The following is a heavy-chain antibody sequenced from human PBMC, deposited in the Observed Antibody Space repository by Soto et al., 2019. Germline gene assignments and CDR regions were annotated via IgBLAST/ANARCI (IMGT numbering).Heavy chain of an antibody. D-gene: IGHD1-26*01. J-gene: IGHJ4*02. Sequence: QVQLQESGPGLVKPSETLSLTCTVSGGSISSYYWSWIRQPPGKGLEWIGYIYYSGSTNYNPSLTIRFTLPVAPSKNQFSLKRSSVTAADTAVYCYARRYGGNFDYWGQGTLVTVSS. CDR3: ARRYGGNFDY. V-gene: IGHV4-59*01. CDR1: GGSISSYY. CDR2: IYYSGST.